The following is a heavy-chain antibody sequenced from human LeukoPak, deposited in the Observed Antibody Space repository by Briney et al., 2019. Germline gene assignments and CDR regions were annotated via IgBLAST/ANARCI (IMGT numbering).Heavy chain of an antibody. CDR2: IIPILGIA. D-gene: IGHD3-16*01. CDR1: GGTFSSYA. J-gene: IGHJ5*02. V-gene: IGHV1-69*04. CDR3: ARGPGGENNWFDP. Sequence: SAKVSCKAPGGTFSSYAISWVRQTPGQGLEWMGRIIPILGIANYAQKFQGRVTITADESTSTAYMELSSLRSEDTAVYYCARGPGGENNWFDPWGQGTLVTVSS.